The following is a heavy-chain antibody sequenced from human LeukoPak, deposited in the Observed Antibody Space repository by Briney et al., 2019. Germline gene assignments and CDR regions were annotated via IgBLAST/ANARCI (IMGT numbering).Heavy chain of an antibody. CDR3: ARLVAAMEAFDI. CDR2: IIPIFGTA. Sequence: GASVKVSCKASGGTFSSYAISWVRQAPGQGLEWMGGIIPIFGTANYAQKFQGRVTITADESTSTAYMELSSLRSEDTAVYYCARLVAAMEAFDIWGQGTMVTVSS. D-gene: IGHD1-26*01. V-gene: IGHV1-69*13. CDR1: GGTFSSYA. J-gene: IGHJ3*02.